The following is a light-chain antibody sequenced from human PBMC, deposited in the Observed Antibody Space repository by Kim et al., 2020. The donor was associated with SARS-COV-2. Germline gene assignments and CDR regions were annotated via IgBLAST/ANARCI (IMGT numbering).Light chain of an antibody. V-gene: IGLV3-1*01. CDR1: KLGYKY. CDR3: QAWDSSTNWV. J-gene: IGLJ3*02. Sequence: VSPGQTASITCSGDKLGYKYACWYQQKPGQSPVLVIYQESKRPSGIPERFSGSNSGNTATLTISGTQAMDEADYYCQAWDSSTNWVFGGGTQLTVL. CDR2: QES.